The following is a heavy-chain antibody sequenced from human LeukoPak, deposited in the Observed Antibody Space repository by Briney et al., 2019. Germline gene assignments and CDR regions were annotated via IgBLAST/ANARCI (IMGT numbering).Heavy chain of an antibody. CDR3: ARSRPYYSSPLFDY. CDR2: ISAYNGNT. V-gene: IGHV1-18*01. Sequence: ASVNVSCKASGYTFTSYGISWVRQAPGQGLEWMGWISAYNGNTNYAQKLQGRVTMTTDTSTSTAYMELRSLRSDDTAVYYCARSRPYYSSPLFDYWGQGTLVTVSS. CDR1: GYTFTSYG. D-gene: IGHD3-10*01. J-gene: IGHJ4*02.